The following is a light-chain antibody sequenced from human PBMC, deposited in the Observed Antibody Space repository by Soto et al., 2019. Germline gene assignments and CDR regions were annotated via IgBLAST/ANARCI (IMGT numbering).Light chain of an antibody. V-gene: IGLV9-49*03. CDR1: SGYSNYK. Sequence: QSVLSQPPCASASLGASVTLTCTLSSGYSNYKVDWYQQRPGKGPRFVMRVGAGGIVGSKGDGIPDRFSVLGSGLNRDLTIKNIQAEDESDYHCGADHGSGSNFVVVFGGGTKLTVL. CDR3: GADHGSGSNFVVV. CDR2: VGAGGIVG. J-gene: IGLJ2*01.